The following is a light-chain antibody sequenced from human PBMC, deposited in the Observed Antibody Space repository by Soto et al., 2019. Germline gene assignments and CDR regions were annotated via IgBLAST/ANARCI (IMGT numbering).Light chain of an antibody. V-gene: IGLV2-8*01. CDR2: EVN. J-gene: IGLJ2*01. Sequence: QSALTQPPSASGSPGQSVAISCTGTSSDVGGYNYVSWYQQHPGKAPKLMIYEVNKRPSGVPDRFSGSKSGNTASLTVSGLQAEDEADYYCAAWDDSLNGVLFGGGTKLTVL. CDR3: AAWDDSLNGVL. CDR1: SSDVGGYNY.